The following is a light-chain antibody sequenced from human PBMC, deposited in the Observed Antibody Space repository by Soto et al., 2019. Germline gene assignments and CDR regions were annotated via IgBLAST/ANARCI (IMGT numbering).Light chain of an antibody. J-gene: IGKJ1*01. CDR3: QQYNSYWT. CDR2: DAS. Sequence: DIQLTQSPSTLSASVGDRVTLTCRASQSLNTRLAWYQQRPGKAPKLLIYDASTLESGVPSRFSGCGSGTEFTLTISSLQPDDFATYYCQQYNSYWTFXQGTKVDIK. CDR1: QSLNTR. V-gene: IGKV1-5*01.